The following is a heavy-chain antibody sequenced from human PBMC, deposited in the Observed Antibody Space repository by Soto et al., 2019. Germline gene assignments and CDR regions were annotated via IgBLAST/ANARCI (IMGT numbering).Heavy chain of an antibody. Sequence: QVQLQDSVPGLVKHSQPLSLTCTVSGGSLSSGDYYWSWIRQPPGKGLEWIGYIYYRGRTYYNPSLKRLVTISVDSSKNQFSLKLSSVTAADTAVYDCARAHRDDYGYYDFFVYWCQGTLVTVSS. D-gene: IGHD4-17*01. CDR1: GGSLSSGDYY. V-gene: IGHV4-30-4*01. CDR3: ARAHRDDYGYYDFFVY. CDR2: IYYRGRT. J-gene: IGHJ4*02.